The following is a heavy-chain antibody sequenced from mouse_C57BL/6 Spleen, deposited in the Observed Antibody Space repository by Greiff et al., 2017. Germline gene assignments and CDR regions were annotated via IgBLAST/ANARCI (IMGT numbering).Heavy chain of an antibody. V-gene: IGHV1-78*01. CDR2: IYPRDGST. D-gene: IGHD2-5*01. Sequence: QVQLQQSDAELVKPGASVKISCKVSGYTFTDHTIHWMKQRPEQGLEWIGYIYPRDGSTKYNEKFKGKATLTADKSSSTAYMHLNSLTSEDSAVYFCAITYYSNYDAMDYWGQGTSVTVSS. CDR3: AITYYSNYDAMDY. J-gene: IGHJ4*01. CDR1: GYTFTDHT.